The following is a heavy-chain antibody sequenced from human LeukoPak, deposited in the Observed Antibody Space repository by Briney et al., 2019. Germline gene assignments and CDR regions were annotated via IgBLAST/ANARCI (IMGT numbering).Heavy chain of an antibody. CDR3: ASLPETYSSGLYTVDY. J-gene: IGHJ4*02. CDR1: GGTLSSYV. CDR2: IIPLFGTP. V-gene: IGHV1-69*13. D-gene: IGHD6-19*01. Sequence: ASVKVSCKASGGTLSSYVINWVRQAPGQGLEWMGGIIPLFGTPNYAQRFQGRLTITADESTNTVYMELSSLRFDDTAVYYCASLPETYSSGLYTVDYWGQGALLTVSS.